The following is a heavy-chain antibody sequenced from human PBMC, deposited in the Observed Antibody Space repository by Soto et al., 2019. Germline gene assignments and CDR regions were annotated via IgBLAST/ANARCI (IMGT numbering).Heavy chain of an antibody. CDR3: ARVTYCTNGVCYNDAFDI. CDR2: INHSGST. J-gene: IGHJ3*02. Sequence: SETLSLTCAVYGGSFSGYYWSWIRQPPGKGLEWIGEINHSGSTNYNPSLKSRVTISVDTSKNQFSLKLSSVPAAATAVYYCARVTYCTNGVCYNDAFDIWGQGTMVTVSS. D-gene: IGHD2-8*01. V-gene: IGHV4-34*01. CDR1: GGSFSGYY.